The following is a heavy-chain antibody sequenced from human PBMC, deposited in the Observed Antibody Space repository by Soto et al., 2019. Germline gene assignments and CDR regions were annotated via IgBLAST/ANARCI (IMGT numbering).Heavy chain of an antibody. V-gene: IGHV1-18*01. D-gene: IGHD3-3*01. CDR2: ISAYSGNT. CDR1: GYTFTSYG. Sequence: ASVKVSCKASGYTFTSYGISWVRQAPGQGLEWMGWISAYSGNTNYAQKLQGRVTMTTDTSTSTAYMELRSLRSDDTAVYYCARDLGRYDFWSGYYRPPSFDYWGQGTLVTVSS. CDR3: ARDLGRYDFWSGYYRPPSFDY. J-gene: IGHJ4*02.